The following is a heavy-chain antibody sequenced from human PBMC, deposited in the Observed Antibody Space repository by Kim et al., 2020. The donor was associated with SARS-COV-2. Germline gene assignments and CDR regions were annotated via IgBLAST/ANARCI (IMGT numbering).Heavy chain of an antibody. Sequence: SETLSRTCTVSGGSISSSSYYWGWIRQPPGKGLEWIGSIYYSGSTYYNPSLKSRVTISVDTSKNQFSLKLSSVTAADTAVYYCARFSGYGDYYYYGMDV. CDR2: IYYSGST. D-gene: IGHD5-12*01. CDR3: ARFSGYGDYYYYGMDV. J-gene: IGHJ6*01. V-gene: IGHV4-39*01. CDR1: GGSISSSSYY.